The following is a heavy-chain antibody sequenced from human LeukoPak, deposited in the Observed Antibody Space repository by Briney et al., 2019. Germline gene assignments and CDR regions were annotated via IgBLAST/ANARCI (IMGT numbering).Heavy chain of an antibody. D-gene: IGHD2-8*01. CDR2: INPSGSSA. CDR3: AGGTTNTKGAFDM. CDR1: GYTFTNYY. J-gene: IGHJ3*02. Sequence: ASVKVSCKASGYTFTNYYIHWVRQAPGQGLEWMGIINPSGSSASYAQKFQGRVTMTRDTSTSTVYMELSSLRSEDTAVYYCAGGTTNTKGAFDMWGQGTMVTVSS. V-gene: IGHV1-46*01.